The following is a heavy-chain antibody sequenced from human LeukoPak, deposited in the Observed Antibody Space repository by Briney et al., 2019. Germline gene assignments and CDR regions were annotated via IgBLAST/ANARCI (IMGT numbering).Heavy chain of an antibody. Sequence: ASVKVSCKASGYTFTTYYMHWVRQAPGQGLDWMGIIDPSGGSTSYAQKFQGRATMTRDTSTSTVHMELSSLRSEDTAVYYCARDGHDYGDRYFDYWGQGTLVTVSS. D-gene: IGHD4-17*01. CDR3: ARDGHDYGDRYFDY. CDR1: GYTFTTYY. V-gene: IGHV1-46*01. J-gene: IGHJ4*02. CDR2: IDPSGGST.